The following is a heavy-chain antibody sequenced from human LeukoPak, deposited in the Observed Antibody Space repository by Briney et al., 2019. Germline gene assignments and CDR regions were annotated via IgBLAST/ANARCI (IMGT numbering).Heavy chain of an antibody. CDR1: GFIFSSYV. CDR2: ISGSGGST. J-gene: IGHJ4*02. CDR3: ARVLHKRNYDSSDYYGY. D-gene: IGHD3-22*01. Sequence: PGGSLRLSCAASGFIFSSYVMSWVRQAPGKGLEWVSSISGSGGSTYYADSVKGRFTISRDNSKSTLFLQMNSLRAEDTAVYYCARVLHKRNYDSSDYYGYWGQGILVTVSS. V-gene: IGHV3-23*01.